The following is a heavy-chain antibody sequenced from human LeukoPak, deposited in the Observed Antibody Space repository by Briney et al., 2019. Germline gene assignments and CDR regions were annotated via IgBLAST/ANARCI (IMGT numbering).Heavy chain of an antibody. V-gene: IGHV3-11*01. CDR2: ISSSGRTI. D-gene: IGHD6-6*01. CDR3: ATSNIAARDY. CDR1: GLTFSDYY. Sequence: GGSLRLSCAASGLTFSDYYMSWIRQAPGKGLEWVSYISSSGRTIYYADSVKGRFPISRDNSKNSLYLQMNSLRAEDTAVYYCATSNIAARDYWGQGTLVTVSS. J-gene: IGHJ4*02.